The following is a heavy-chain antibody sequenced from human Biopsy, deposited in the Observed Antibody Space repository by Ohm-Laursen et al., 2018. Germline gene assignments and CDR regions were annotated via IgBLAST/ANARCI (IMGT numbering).Heavy chain of an antibody. V-gene: IGHV4-39*01. CDR1: GGSIRSNGFY. CDR3: ARLRGGVVINYSWFDP. CDR2: ISYRGTT. D-gene: IGHD3-3*01. J-gene: IGHJ5*02. Sequence: SQTLSLTCTVSGGSIRSNGFYWGWIRQPPGKGLEWIGSISYRGTTSYNPSLKSRVAISVDTSENQLSLSLNSVTAADTAVFYCARLRGGVVINYSWFDPWGQGILVTVSS.